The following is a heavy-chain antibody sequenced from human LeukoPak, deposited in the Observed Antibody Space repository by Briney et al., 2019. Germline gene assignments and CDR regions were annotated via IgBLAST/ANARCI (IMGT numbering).Heavy chain of an antibody. CDR2: SYT. V-gene: IGHV3-11*06. D-gene: IGHD3-10*01. CDR3: AREHLYYYGSGSYGGMDV. Sequence: SYTNYADSVKGRFTISRDNAKNSLYLQMNSLRAEDTAVYYCAREHLYYYGSGSYGGMDVWGKGTTVTVSS. J-gene: IGHJ6*04.